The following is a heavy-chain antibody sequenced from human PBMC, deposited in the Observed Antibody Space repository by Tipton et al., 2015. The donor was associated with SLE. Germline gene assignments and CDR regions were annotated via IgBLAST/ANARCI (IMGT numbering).Heavy chain of an antibody. CDR3: ARDHDYGVYAFDI. Sequence: SLRLSCAASGFTFSSYSMNWVRQAPGKGLEWVSSISSSSSYIYYADSAKGRFTISRDNAKNSPYLQMNSLRAEDTAVYYCARDHDYGVYAFDIWGQGTMVTVSS. CDR2: ISSSSSYI. J-gene: IGHJ3*02. V-gene: IGHV3-21*03. D-gene: IGHD4-17*01. CDR1: GFTFSSYS.